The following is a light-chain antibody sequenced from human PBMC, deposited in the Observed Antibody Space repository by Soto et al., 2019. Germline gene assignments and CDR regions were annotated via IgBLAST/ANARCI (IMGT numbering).Light chain of an antibody. CDR3: SSYAGRNSVV. CDR2: DVS. J-gene: IGLJ2*01. V-gene: IGLV2-11*01. Sequence: QSALTQPRSVSGSPGQSVTISCTGTSSDVGGYNYVSWYQQHPGKAPKLMIYDVSTRPSGVPDRFSGSKSGNTASLTISGLQAEDEADYYFSSYAGRNSVVFGGGTKVTVL. CDR1: SSDVGGYNY.